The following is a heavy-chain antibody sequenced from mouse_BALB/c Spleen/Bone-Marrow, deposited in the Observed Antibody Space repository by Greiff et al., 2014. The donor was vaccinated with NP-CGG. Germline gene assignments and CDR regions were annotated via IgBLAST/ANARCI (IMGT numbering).Heavy chain of an antibody. CDR2: ISYSGST. CDR1: DYSITSDYA. J-gene: IGHJ1*01. D-gene: IGHD2-4*01. Sequence: VQLKQSGPGLVKPSQSLSLTCTVTDYSITSDYAWNWIRQFPGNKLEWMGYISYSGSTSYNPSLKSRISITRDTSKNQFFLQLNSVTTEDTATYYCARDDYGVWGAGTTVTVSS. V-gene: IGHV3-2*02. CDR3: ARDDYGV.